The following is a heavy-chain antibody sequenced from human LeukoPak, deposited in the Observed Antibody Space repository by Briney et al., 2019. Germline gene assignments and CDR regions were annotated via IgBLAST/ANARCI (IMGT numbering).Heavy chain of an antibody. J-gene: IGHJ5*02. V-gene: IGHV5-10-1*01. Sequence: GESRKISCKGSGYSFTSYWISWVPQMPEKGLEWMGRIDPSDSYTNYSPSFQGNVTISADKSISTACLQWSSLKASDTAMYYCARASKGSISLAYRFDPWVQGTLATVTS. D-gene: IGHD2-2*01. CDR2: IDPSDSYT. CDR1: GYSFTSYW. CDR3: ARASKGSISLAYRFDP.